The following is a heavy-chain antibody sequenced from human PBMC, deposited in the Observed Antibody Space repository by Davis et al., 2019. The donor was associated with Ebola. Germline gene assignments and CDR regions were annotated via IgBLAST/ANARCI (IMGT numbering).Heavy chain of an antibody. CDR3: ARQESLYGSSDY. CDR2: IYAGDSDT. J-gene: IGHJ4*02. D-gene: IGHD4-23*01. Sequence: GESLKISCKDSGYSFTSYWIGWVRQMPGKGLEWMGIIYAGDSDTRYSPSFEGQVTISVDRSITTGYLQWSSLKASDTAIYYCARQESLYGSSDYWGQGTLVTVSS. CDR1: GYSFTSYW. V-gene: IGHV5-51*01.